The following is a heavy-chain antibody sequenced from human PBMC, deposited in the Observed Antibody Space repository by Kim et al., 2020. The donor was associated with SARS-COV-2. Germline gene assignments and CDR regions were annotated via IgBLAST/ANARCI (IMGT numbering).Heavy chain of an antibody. D-gene: IGHD2-8*02. V-gene: IGHV3-30*04. CDR1: GFTFSSYA. J-gene: IGHJ4*02. Sequence: GGSLRLSCAASGFTFSSYAMHWVRQAPGKGLEWVAVISYDGSNKYYVDSVKGRFTISRDNSKNTLYLQMNSLRAEDTAVYYCARASGYSTGGVCKSAGYFDYWGQGTLVTVSS. CDR2: ISYDGSNK. CDR3: ARASGYSTGGVCKSAGYFDY.